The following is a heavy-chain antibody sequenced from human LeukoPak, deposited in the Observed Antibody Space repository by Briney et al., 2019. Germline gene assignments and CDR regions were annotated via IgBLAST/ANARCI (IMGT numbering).Heavy chain of an antibody. Sequence: GGSLRLSCAASGFTFSSYAMSWVRQAPGKGLEWVSAISGSGGSTYYADSVKGRFTISRDNSKNTLYLQMNSLRAEDTAVYYCAKSMVRGVGETNDAFDIWGQGTMVTVSS. CDR1: GFTFSSYA. D-gene: IGHD3-10*01. CDR3: AKSMVRGVGETNDAFDI. V-gene: IGHV3-23*01. CDR2: ISGSGGST. J-gene: IGHJ3*02.